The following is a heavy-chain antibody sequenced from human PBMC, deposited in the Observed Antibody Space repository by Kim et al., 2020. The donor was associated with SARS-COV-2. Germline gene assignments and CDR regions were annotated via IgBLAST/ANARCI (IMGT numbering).Heavy chain of an antibody. V-gene: IGHV3-74*01. Sequence: GGSLRLSCAASGFTFSSYGMHWVRQAPGKGLVWVSRINSDGSSTCYADSVKGRFTISRDNAKNTLYLQMNSLRAEDTAVYYCARAPGADCSGGSCYYDYWGQGTLVTVSS. CDR2: INSDGSST. D-gene: IGHD2-15*01. CDR3: ARAPGADCSGGSCYYDY. CDR1: GFTFSSYG. J-gene: IGHJ4*02.